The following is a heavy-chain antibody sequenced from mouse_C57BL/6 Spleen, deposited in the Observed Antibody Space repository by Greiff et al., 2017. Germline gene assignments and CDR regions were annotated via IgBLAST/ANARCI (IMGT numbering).Heavy chain of an antibody. CDR3: ARGGYDGEDY. CDR2: IYPGSGNT. J-gene: IGHJ2*01. V-gene: IGHV1-76*01. CDR1: GYTFTDYY. Sequence: QVQLQQSGAELVRPGASVKLSCKASGYTFTDYYINWVKQRPGQGLEWIVRIYPGSGNTYYNEKFKGKATLTAEKSSSTAYMQLSSLTSEDSAVYFCARGGYDGEDYWGQGTTLTVSS. D-gene: IGHD2-2*01.